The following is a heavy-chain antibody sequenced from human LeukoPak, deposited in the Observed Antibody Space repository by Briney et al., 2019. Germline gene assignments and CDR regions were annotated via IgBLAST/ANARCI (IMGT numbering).Heavy chain of an antibody. V-gene: IGHV1-46*01. CDR3: ARDQEAFDY. Sequence: ASVKVSCRASGYSFTSNYIHWVRQAPGQGLEWMGMIYPRDGSTSYAQKFQGRVTVTRDTSTSTVHMELSGLRSEDTAVYYCARDQEAFDYWGQGTLVTVSS. CDR2: IYPRDGST. CDR1: GYSFTSNY. J-gene: IGHJ4*02.